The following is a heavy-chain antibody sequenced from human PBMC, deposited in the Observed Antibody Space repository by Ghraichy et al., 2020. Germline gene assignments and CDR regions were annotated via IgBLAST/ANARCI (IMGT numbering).Heavy chain of an antibody. CDR3: ARDPGRGGDFGNNWFDP. D-gene: IGHD4-17*01. CDR1: GFTFSDYY. CDR2: INSGSTFT. V-gene: IGHV3-11*06. J-gene: IGHJ5*02. Sequence: GESLNISCAASGFTFSDYYMGWIRQAPGKGLECISYINSGSTFTNYADSVKGRFTISRDNAKNSLYLQMDSLRAEDTAVYYCARDPGRGGDFGNNWFDPWGQGTLVTVSS.